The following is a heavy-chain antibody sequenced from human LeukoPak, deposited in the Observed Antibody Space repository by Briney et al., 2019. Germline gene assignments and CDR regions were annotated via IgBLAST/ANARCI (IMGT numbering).Heavy chain of an antibody. Sequence: SETLSLTCTVSGGSISSYHWSWIRQPPGKGLEWIGYIYYSGSTNYNPSLKSRVTISVDTSKNQFSLKLSSVTAADTAVYYCARGAEHSSSWYTWFDPWGQGTLVTVSS. J-gene: IGHJ5*02. CDR2: IYYSGST. V-gene: IGHV4-59*01. CDR3: ARGAEHSSSWYTWFDP. D-gene: IGHD6-13*01. CDR1: GGSISSYH.